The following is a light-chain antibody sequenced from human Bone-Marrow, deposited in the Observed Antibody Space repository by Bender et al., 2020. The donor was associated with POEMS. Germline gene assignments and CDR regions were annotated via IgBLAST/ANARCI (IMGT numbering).Light chain of an antibody. J-gene: IGLJ1*01. CDR3: CSYAGGSTYV. CDR2: DVS. Sequence: QSALTQPASVSGSPGQPITISCIGTSSDVGGYNYVSWYQQHPGKAPKLIIYDVSKRPSGVPNRFSGSKSGNTASLTVSGLQAEDEGHYYCCSYAGGSTYVFGTGTKVTVL. CDR1: SSDVGGYNY. V-gene: IGLV2-14*03.